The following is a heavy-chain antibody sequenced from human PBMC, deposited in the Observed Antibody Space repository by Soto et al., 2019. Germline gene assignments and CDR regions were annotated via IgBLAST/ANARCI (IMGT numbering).Heavy chain of an antibody. CDR2: ISYSGTT. CDR3: ARRYGPGFDY. V-gene: IGHV4-30-4*01. CDR1: GGSISSGNYY. J-gene: IGHJ4*02. Sequence: PSETLSLTCTVSGGSISSGNYYWSWIRQPPGKGLEWIGFISYSGTTHYSASLRSRVSISVDTSKNQFSLDLSSVTAADTAVYYCARRYGPGFDYWGQGTLVTVSS. D-gene: IGHD4-17*01.